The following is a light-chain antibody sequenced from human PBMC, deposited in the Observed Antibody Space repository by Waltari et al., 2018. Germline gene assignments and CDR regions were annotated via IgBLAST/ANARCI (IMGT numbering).Light chain of an antibody. J-gene: IGLJ2*01. Sequence: QSALTQPASVSGSPGQSITIPCTGTSSAVGGYNHVSWYQQQPGKAPKLLILEVTNRPSGISNRFSGSKSGNTASLTISGLQAEDEGEYYCSSFTTIGTLVVFGGGTKVTVL. V-gene: IGLV2-14*01. CDR1: SSAVGGYNH. CDR2: EVT. CDR3: SSFTTIGTLVV.